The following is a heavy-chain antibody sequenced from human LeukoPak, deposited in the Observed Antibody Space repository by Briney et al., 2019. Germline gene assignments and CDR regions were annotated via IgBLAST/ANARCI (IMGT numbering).Heavy chain of an antibody. Sequence: PSETLSLTCTVSGGSISSSSYYWGWIRQPPGKGLEWIGSIYYSGSTYYNPSLKSRVTISVDTSKNQFSLKLSSVTAADTAVYYCARLDYGDYSHVDYWGRGTLVTVSS. J-gene: IGHJ4*02. V-gene: IGHV4-39*01. CDR2: IYYSGST. CDR3: ARLDYGDYSHVDY. CDR1: GGSISSSSYY. D-gene: IGHD4-17*01.